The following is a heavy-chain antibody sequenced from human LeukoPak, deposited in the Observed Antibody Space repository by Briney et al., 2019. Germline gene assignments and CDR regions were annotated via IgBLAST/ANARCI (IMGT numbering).Heavy chain of an antibody. J-gene: IGHJ4*02. Sequence: GGSQRLSYVVAASTSSDFWIRSVRQAPGKGLEWVANINRDGSDIYYVDSVKGRFTISRDNAKNSLYLHMNSPRAEDAAVYYCVTDRNRGGSYWGQGTLVTVSS. CDR3: VTDRNRGGSY. CDR1: ASTSSDFW. V-gene: IGHV3-7*01. D-gene: IGHD3-16*01. CDR2: INRDGSDI.